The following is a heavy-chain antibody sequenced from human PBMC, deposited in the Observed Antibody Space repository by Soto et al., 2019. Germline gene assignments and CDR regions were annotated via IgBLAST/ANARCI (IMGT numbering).Heavy chain of an antibody. V-gene: IGHV4-59*01. CDR1: GGSISSYY. J-gene: IGHJ6*02. CDR3: ARGTYDFWSGYYNPGNYYYGMDV. Sequence: SETLSLTCTVSGGSISSYYWSWIRQPPGKGLERIGYIYYSGSTNYNPSLKSRVTISVDTSKNQFSLKLSSVTAADTAVYYCARGTYDFWSGYYNPGNYYYGMDVWGQGTTVTVSS. CDR2: IYYSGST. D-gene: IGHD3-3*01.